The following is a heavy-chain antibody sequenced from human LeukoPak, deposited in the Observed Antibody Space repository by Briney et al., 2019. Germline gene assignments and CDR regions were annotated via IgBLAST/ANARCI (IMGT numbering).Heavy chain of an antibody. J-gene: IGHJ4*02. Sequence: GGSLRLSCAASGFTFSSYSMNWVRQAPGKGLEWVSYISSSSSTIYYADSVKGRFTISRDNAKNSLYLQMNSLRAEDTAVYYCARDRTTVTYDYWGQGTLVTVSS. D-gene: IGHD4-17*01. CDR2: ISSSSSTI. CDR1: GFTFSSYS. CDR3: ARDRTTVTYDY. V-gene: IGHV3-48*01.